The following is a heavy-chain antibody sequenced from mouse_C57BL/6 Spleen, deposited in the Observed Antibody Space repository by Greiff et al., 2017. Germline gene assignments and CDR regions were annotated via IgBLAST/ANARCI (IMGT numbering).Heavy chain of an antibody. CDR3: ARGGSQPWFAY. J-gene: IGHJ3*01. CDR1: GFSLTSYG. Sequence: VKLMESGPGLVQPSQSLSITCTVSGFSLTSYGVHWVRQSPGKGLEWLGVIWSGGSTDYNAAFISRLSISKDNSKSQVFFKMNSLQADDTAIYYCARGGSQPWFAYWGQGTLVTVSA. CDR2: IWSGGST. V-gene: IGHV2-2*01.